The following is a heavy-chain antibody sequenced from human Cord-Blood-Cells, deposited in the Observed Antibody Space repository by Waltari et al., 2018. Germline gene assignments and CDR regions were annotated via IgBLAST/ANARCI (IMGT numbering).Heavy chain of an antibody. D-gene: IGHD2-15*01. V-gene: IGHV1-8*03. J-gene: IGHJ3*02. Sequence: QVQLVQSGAEVKKPGASVKVSCKASGYTFTSYDINWVRQAPGQGLEWMGWMNPNSGNTGYAQKFQGRVTITRNTSISTAYMELSSLRSEDTAVYYCARFDCSGGSCYSAFDIWGQGTMVTVSS. CDR3: ARFDCSGGSCYSAFDI. CDR2: MNPNSGNT. CDR1: GYTFTSYD.